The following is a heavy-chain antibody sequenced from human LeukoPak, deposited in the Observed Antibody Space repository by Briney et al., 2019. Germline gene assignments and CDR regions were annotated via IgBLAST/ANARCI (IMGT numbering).Heavy chain of an antibody. D-gene: IGHD6-19*01. CDR3: ARGPAVDAAEYFQH. CDR2: IWYDGSNE. J-gene: IGHJ1*01. Sequence: GGSLRLSCAASGFTFSSYGMHWVRQAPGKGLEWVAVIWYDGSNEYYADSVKGRFTISRDNAKNSLYLQMNSLRAEDTAVYYCARGPAVDAAEYFQHWGQGTLVTVSS. V-gene: IGHV3-33*01. CDR1: GFTFSSYG.